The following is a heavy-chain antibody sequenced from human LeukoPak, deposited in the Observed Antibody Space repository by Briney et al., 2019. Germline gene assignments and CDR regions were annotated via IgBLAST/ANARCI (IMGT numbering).Heavy chain of an antibody. D-gene: IGHD2-8*02. CDR3: ATSSGAPGNM. J-gene: IGHJ4*02. CDR1: GVYW. CDR2: INQDGSVI. Sequence: GGSLRLSWAVSGVYWMSWVRQAPGKGLEWVANINQDGSVIYYVDSVKGRFTISRDNAKNSLYLQMNSLRAEDTGVYYCATSSGAPGNMWGQGTLATVSS. V-gene: IGHV3-7*01.